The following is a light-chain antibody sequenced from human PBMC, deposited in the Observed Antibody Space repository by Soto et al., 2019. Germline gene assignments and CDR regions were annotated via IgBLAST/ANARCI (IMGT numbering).Light chain of an antibody. CDR3: QSYDSSLSGVV. CDR2: VNN. CDR1: SSNIGAGYD. Sequence: QSVLTQPPSASGTPGQRVTISCTGSSSNIGAGYDVHWYQQLPGTAPKLLIFVNNNRPSGVPDRFSGSKSGTSASLAITGLQAEDEADYYCQSYDSSLSGVVFGGGTKLTVL. J-gene: IGLJ3*02. V-gene: IGLV1-40*01.